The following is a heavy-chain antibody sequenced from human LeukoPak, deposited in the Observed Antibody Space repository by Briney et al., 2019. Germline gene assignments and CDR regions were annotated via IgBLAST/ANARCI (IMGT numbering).Heavy chain of an antibody. Sequence: GGSLRLSCAASGFTFSRYWMHWVRQAPGKGLMWVSRISPDGSTTLYADSVKGRFTISRDNAKNSLYLQMNSLRAEDTALYYCARVTYYDSLYYFDYWGQGTLVTVSS. J-gene: IGHJ4*02. D-gene: IGHD1-26*01. CDR3: ARVTYYDSLYYFDY. V-gene: IGHV3-74*03. CDR1: GFTFSRYW. CDR2: ISPDGSTT.